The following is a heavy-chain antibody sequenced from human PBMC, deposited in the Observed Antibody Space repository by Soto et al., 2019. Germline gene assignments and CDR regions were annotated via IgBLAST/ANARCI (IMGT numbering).Heavy chain of an antibody. J-gene: IGHJ5*02. CDR2: ISAYNDNT. D-gene: IGHD3-10*01. CDR1: GYTFTSYG. CDR3: AREGTGTDGSGSYYDPRWCDP. Sequence: ASVKVSCKASGYTFTSYGISWVRQAPGQGLEWMGWISAYNDNTNYAQKLQGRVTMTTDTSTSTAYMELRSLRSDDTAVYYCAREGTGTDGSGSYYDPRWCDPWGQVTLVTFSS. V-gene: IGHV1-18*01.